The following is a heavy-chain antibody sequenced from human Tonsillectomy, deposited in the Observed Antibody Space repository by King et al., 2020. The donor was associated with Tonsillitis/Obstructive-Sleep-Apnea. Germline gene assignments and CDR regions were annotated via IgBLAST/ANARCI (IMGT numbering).Heavy chain of an antibody. CDR1: GYTFTGYY. CDR3: ARGYSGYDRAVDY. CDR2: INPNSGGT. Sequence: QLVQSGAEVKKPGASVKVSCKASGYTFTGYYMHWVRQAPGQGLEWMGRINPNSGGTNYAQKFQGRVTMTRDTYISTAYMELSRLRSDDTTVYYCARGYSGYDRAVDYWGQGTLVTVSS. J-gene: IGHJ4*02. V-gene: IGHV1-2*06. D-gene: IGHD5-12*01.